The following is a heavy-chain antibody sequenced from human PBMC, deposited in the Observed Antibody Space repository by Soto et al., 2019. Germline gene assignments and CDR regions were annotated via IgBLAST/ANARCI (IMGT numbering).Heavy chain of an antibody. CDR2: IYHSGST. D-gene: IGHD3-3*01. CDR1: GGSISSGGYS. Sequence: SETLSLTCAVSGGSISSGGYSWSWIRQPPGKGLEWIGYIYHSGSTYYNPSLKSRVTISVDRSKNQFSLKLSSVTAADTAVYYCARGRYDFWSGYFQYYYYYSGMDVWGQGTTVTVYS. CDR3: ARGRYDFWSGYFQYYYYYSGMDV. J-gene: IGHJ6*02. V-gene: IGHV4-30-2*01.